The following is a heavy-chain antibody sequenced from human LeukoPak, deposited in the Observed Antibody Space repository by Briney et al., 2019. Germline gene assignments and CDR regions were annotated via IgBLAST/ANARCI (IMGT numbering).Heavy chain of an antibody. J-gene: IGHJ6*02. CDR2: IRSKAYGGTT. CDR1: GFTFSSYE. CDR3: TREGLGYCSSTSCRYYYGMDV. V-gene: IGHV3-49*04. D-gene: IGHD2-2*01. Sequence: PGGSLRLSCAASGFTFSSYEMNWVRQAPGKGLEWVGFIRSKAYGGTTEYAASVKGRFTISRDDSKSIAYLQMNSLKTEDTAVYYCTREGLGYCSSTSCRYYYGMDVWGQGTTVTVSS.